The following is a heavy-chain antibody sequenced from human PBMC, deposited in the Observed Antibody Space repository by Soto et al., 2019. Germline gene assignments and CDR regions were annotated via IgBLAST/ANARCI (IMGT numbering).Heavy chain of an antibody. Sequence: PSETQSLTSPFSGFSISSGGYSWTWIRQHPGKGLEWIGYIYYSGSTYYKPSLKSRVTISVDTSKNQFSLKLSSVTAADTAVYYCARTLLDYDILTGYPNWFDPWGQGTLVTVSS. CDR2: IYYSGST. CDR1: GFSISSGGYS. V-gene: IGHV4-31*03. CDR3: ARTLLDYDILTGYPNWFDP. D-gene: IGHD3-9*01. J-gene: IGHJ5*02.